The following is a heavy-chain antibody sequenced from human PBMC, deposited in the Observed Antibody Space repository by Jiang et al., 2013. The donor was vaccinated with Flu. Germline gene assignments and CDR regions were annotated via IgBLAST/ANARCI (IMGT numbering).Heavy chain of an antibody. V-gene: IGHV1-18*04. Sequence: VKVSCKASGYTFTSYGISWVRQAPGQGLEWMGWISAYNGNTNYAQKLQGRVTMTTDTSTSTAYMELRSLRSDDTAVYYCAREYSGSYFEAFDIWGQGTMVTVSS. D-gene: IGHD1-26*01. CDR3: AREYSGSYFEAFDI. CDR1: GYTFTSYG. J-gene: IGHJ3*02. CDR2: ISAYNGNT.